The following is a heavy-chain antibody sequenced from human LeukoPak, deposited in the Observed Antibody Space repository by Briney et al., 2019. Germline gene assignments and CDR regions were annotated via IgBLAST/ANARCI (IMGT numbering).Heavy chain of an antibody. CDR2: IKQDGSEK. D-gene: IGHD3-10*01. J-gene: IGHJ4*02. CDR1: GFTFSSYW. CDR3: ARDGGEYGSGSDVPFDY. Sequence: PGGSLRLSCAASGFTFSSYWMSWVRQAPGKGLEWVANIKQDGSEKYYVDSVKGRFTISRDNAKNSLYLQMNSLRAEDTAVYYCARDGGEYGSGSDVPFDYWGQGTLVTVSS. V-gene: IGHV3-7*01.